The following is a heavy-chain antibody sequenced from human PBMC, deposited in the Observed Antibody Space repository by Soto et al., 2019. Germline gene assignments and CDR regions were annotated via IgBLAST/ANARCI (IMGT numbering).Heavy chain of an antibody. Sequence: QVQLQQWGAGLLKPSETLSLTCAVYGGSFSGYYWSWIRQPPGKGLEWIGEINHSGSTNYNPSLKSLVTISVDTSKDQFSLKLSSVTAADTAVYYCARRRNYYDSSGYYYNWFDPWGQGTLVTVSS. V-gene: IGHV4-34*01. D-gene: IGHD3-22*01. CDR3: ARRRNYYDSSGYYYNWFDP. CDR1: GGSFSGYY. CDR2: INHSGST. J-gene: IGHJ5*02.